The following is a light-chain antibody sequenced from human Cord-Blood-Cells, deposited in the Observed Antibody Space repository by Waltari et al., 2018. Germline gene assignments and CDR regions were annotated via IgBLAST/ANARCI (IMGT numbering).Light chain of an antibody. CDR3: CSYAGSSTFVV. V-gene: IGLV2-23*02. CDR2: EVS. Sequence: QSALTQPASVSGSPGQSITISCPGTSSDVGSYNLVSWYQQHPGKAPKLMIYEVSKPPSGVSNRFSGSKSGNTASLTISGLQAEDEADYYCCSYAGSSTFVVFGGGTKLTVL. J-gene: IGLJ2*01. CDR1: SSDVGSYNL.